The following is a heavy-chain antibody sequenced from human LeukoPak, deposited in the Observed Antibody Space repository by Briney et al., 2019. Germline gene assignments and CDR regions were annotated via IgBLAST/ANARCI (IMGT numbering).Heavy chain of an antibody. CDR1: GFTFSLYG. V-gene: IGHV3-30*03. Sequence: QPGGSLRLSCAASGFTFSLYGMHWVRQAPGKGLEWVAVISYDGSNKYYADSVKGRFTISRDNSKNTLYLQMNSLRAEDTAVYYCAREFTADFWSGYYTGSLDYWGQGTLVTVSS. CDR3: AREFTADFWSGYYTGSLDY. CDR2: ISYDGSNK. J-gene: IGHJ4*02. D-gene: IGHD3-3*01.